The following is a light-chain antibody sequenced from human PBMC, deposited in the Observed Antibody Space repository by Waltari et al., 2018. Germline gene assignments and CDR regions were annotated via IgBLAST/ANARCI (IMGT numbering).Light chain of an antibody. CDR1: SRPLGAFKF. V-gene: IGLV2-14*03. CDR3: TAHGPGSATI. J-gene: IGLJ1*01. CDR2: NVS. Sequence: QSAVTQPVSVSGSPGQSITLSSPVSSRPLGAFKFVSWYQQHPGHPPKVIIYNVSERPSGVSNRFSGSKSGNTASLTISGLQTEDEADYYCTAHGPGSATIFGTGTRVSVL.